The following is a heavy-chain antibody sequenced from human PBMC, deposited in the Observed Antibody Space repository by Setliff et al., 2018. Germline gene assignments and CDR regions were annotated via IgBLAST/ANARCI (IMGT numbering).Heavy chain of an antibody. CDR1: GFTFSSYS. V-gene: IGHV3-21*04. Sequence: GGSLRLSCAASGFTFSSYSMNWVRQAPGRGLEGVSSISSSSIYIFSADSVKGRFTISRDNSKNTLYLQMNSLRAEDTAVYYCRLWFEETSRDYWGQGTLVTVSS. CDR3: RLWFEETSRDY. CDR2: ISSSSIYI. D-gene: IGHD3-10*01. J-gene: IGHJ4*02.